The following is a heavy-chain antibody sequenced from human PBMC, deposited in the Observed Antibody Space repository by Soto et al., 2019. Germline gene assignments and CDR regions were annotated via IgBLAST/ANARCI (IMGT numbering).Heavy chain of an antibody. V-gene: IGHV3-64*01. Sequence: SGGSLRLSCAASGLTFSSYAMHWVRQAPGKGLDYVSAISSNGGSTYYANSVKGRFTISRDNSKNTLYLQMGSLRAEDMAVYYCARSWLWTTVTNPHYYYMEVWGKGTTVTVSS. J-gene: IGHJ6*03. CDR2: ISSNGGST. CDR1: GLTFSSYA. CDR3: ARSWLWTTVTNPHYYYMEV. D-gene: IGHD4-17*01.